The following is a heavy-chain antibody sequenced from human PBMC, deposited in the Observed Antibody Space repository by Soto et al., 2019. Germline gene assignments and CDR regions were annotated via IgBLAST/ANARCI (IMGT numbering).Heavy chain of an antibody. J-gene: IGHJ6*02. Sequence: QVQLVQSGAEVKKPGASVKVSCKASGYSFTDYHIHWVRQAPGQGLEWLGGVIPLFDTAYYAQIFRGRLRISADGATTTAYMELSGLTSADTAVYFCATGGHNDGYNFYHGMDVWGQGTTVTVS. CDR3: ATGGHNDGYNFYHGMDV. D-gene: IGHD5-18*01. CDR1: GYSFTDYH. V-gene: IGHV1-69*01. CDR2: VIPLFDTA.